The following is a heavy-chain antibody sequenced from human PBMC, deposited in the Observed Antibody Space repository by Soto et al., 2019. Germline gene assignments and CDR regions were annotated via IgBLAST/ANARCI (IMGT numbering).Heavy chain of an antibody. V-gene: IGHV3-23*01. J-gene: IGHJ3*02. D-gene: IGHD4-17*01. CDR3: AKVWTTVTTSDAFDI. CDR1: GFTFSSYA. Sequence: EVQLLESGGGLVQPGGSLRLSCAASGFTFSSYAMSWVRQAPGKRLEWVSAISGSGGSTYYADSVKGRFTIYRDNSKNALYLQMNSQSAEDTAVYYCAKVWTTVTTSDAFDIWGQGTMVTVSS. CDR2: ISGSGGST.